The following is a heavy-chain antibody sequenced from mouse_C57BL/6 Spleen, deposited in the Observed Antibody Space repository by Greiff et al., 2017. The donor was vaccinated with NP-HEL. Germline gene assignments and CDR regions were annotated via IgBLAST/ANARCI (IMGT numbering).Heavy chain of an antibody. Sequence: VQLQESGAELVRPGASVTLSCKASGYTFTDYEMHWVKQTPVHGLEWIGAIDPETGGTAYNQKFKGKAILTADKSSSTAYMELRSLTSEDSAVYYCTGLQFMDYWGQGTSVTVSS. CDR3: TGLQFMDY. CDR1: GYTFTDYE. J-gene: IGHJ4*01. V-gene: IGHV1-15*01. D-gene: IGHD3-1*01. CDR2: IDPETGGT.